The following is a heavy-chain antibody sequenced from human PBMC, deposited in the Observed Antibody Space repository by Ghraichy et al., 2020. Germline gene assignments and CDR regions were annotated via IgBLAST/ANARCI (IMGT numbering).Heavy chain of an antibody. CDR1: GGTFSSYA. V-gene: IGHV1-69*04. Sequence: SVKVSCKASGGTFSSYAISWVRQAPGQGLEWMGRIIPILGIANYAQKFQGRVTITADKSTSTAYMELSSLRSEDTAVYYCARETPLQYKIRGYYYYYGMDVWGQGTTVTVSS. CDR2: IIPILGIA. D-gene: IGHD4-11*01. CDR3: ARETPLQYKIRGYYYYYGMDV. J-gene: IGHJ6*02.